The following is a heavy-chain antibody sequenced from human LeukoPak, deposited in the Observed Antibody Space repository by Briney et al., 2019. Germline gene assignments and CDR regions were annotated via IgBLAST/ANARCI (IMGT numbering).Heavy chain of an antibody. Sequence: PSETLSLTCIVSGGSISDFYWSWVRQSAGKGLEYIGRIYSSGSINYNPSLKSRVAMSVDTSKNQFSLNLRSLTAADTAVYYCARVTDSLDYWGQGTLVTVSP. D-gene: IGHD4-11*01. CDR1: GGSISDFY. V-gene: IGHV4-4*07. J-gene: IGHJ4*02. CDR2: IYSSGSI. CDR3: ARVTDSLDY.